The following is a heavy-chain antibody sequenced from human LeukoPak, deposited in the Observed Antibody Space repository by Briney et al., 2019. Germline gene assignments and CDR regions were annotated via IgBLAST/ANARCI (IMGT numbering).Heavy chain of an antibody. CDR1: GDSISSSSFF. J-gene: IGHJ2*01. V-gene: IGHV4-39*07. CDR2: VYSENT. Sequence: PSETLSLTCTVSGDSISSSSFFWGWIRQPPGKGLEWIGAVYSENTYYNPSLKSRVSISVDTSKNQFSLKLTSVTAADTAVYYCARDPVDQPYWFFDLWGRGTLVTVSS. CDR3: ARDPVDQPYWFFDL. D-gene: IGHD2-2*01.